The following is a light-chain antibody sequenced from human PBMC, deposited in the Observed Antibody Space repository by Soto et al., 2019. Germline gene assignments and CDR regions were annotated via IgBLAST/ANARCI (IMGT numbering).Light chain of an antibody. Sequence: QSVLTQPPSASGTPGQRVTISCSGSSSNIGSNYVYWYQQLPGTAPELLIYRNNQRPSGVPDRFSGSKSGTSASLAISGLRSEDEADYYCAAWDDSLSGHLFGGGTQLTVL. J-gene: IGLJ7*01. CDR1: SSNIGSNY. CDR2: RNN. CDR3: AAWDDSLSGHL. V-gene: IGLV1-47*01.